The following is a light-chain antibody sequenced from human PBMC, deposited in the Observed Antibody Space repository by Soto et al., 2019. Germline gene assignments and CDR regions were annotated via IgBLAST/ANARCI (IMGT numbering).Light chain of an antibody. CDR3: QQHKSAPPT. J-gene: IGKJ4*01. V-gene: IGKV1-27*01. CDR1: QDISSS. CDR2: AAS. Sequence: IHITRSPSSLSSSVLDIFSITCLSSQDISSSLAWYQQKPGKAPKLLIYAASILKSGVPSRFSGSGSGTDFTLTISSLQPEDVATYYCQQHKSAPPTFGGGTKVDIK.